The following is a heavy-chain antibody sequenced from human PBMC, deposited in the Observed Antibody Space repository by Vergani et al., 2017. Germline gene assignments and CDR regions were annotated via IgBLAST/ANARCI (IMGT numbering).Heavy chain of an antibody. D-gene: IGHD3-16*01. CDR3: ARRGAFKDPSYYYGMDV. CDR2: IYTSGST. V-gene: IGHV4-61*02. J-gene: IGHJ6*02. CDR1: GGSISSGSYY. Sequence: QVQLQESGPGLVKPSQTLSLTCTVSGGSISSGSYYWSWIRPPAGKGLEWIGRIYTSGSTNYNPSLKSRVTITVDTSKNQFSLKRSSVTAADTAVYYCARRGAFKDPSYYYGMDVWGQGTTVTVSS.